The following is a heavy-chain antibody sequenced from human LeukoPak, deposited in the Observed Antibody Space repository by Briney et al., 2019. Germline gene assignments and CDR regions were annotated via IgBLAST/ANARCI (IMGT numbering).Heavy chain of an antibody. V-gene: IGHV3-30-3*01. CDR1: GFTFSSYA. D-gene: IGHD6-19*01. CDR2: ISYDGSNK. CDR3: ARDHGWGLPDY. J-gene: IGHJ4*02. Sequence: PGRSLRLSCAASGFTFSSYAMHWVRQAPGKGLEWVAVISYDGSNKYYADSVKGRFTISRDNSKNTLYLQMNSLRAEDTAVYYCARDHGWGLPDYWGQGTLVTVSS.